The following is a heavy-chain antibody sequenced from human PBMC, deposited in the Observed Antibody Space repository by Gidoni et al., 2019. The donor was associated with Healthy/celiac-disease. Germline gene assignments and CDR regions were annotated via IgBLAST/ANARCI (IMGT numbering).Heavy chain of an antibody. V-gene: IGHV3-23*01. Sequence: MSWVRQAPGKGLEWVSAISGSGCSTYYADSVKGRFTISRDNSKNTLYLQMNSLGAEDTAVYYCAKDSMLVVATLFDYWGQGTLVTVSS. CDR3: AKDSMLVVATLFDY. J-gene: IGHJ4*02. CDR2: ISGSGCST. D-gene: IGHD3-22*01.